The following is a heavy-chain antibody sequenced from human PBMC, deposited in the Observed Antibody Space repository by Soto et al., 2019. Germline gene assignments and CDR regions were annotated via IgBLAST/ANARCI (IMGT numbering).Heavy chain of an antibody. CDR3: AKDSTVNYDSVWGSYRYTSFDF. J-gene: IGHJ4*02. Sequence: GGSLRLSCAASGFIFSDYAMSWVRQAPGKGPEWVSMISGGGSRTFYVDSVKGRFTISRDNSKNTLYLQLNSLRAEDTAVYFCAKDSTVNYDSVWGSYRYTSFDFWGQGTLVTVSS. CDR2: ISGGGSRT. CDR1: GFIFSDYA. V-gene: IGHV3-23*01. D-gene: IGHD3-16*02.